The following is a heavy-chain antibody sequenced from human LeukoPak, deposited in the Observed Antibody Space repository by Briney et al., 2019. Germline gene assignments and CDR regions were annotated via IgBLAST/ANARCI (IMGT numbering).Heavy chain of an antibody. Sequence: PGGSLRLSCVASGFTVSSSYISWVRQAPGKGLEWVSVIYAGDSTYYADSVKGRFIISRDNSKNTVYLQMDSLRAEDTAVYYCARSYTHYDFWSGYTYQNYFDPWGQGTLVTVSS. J-gene: IGHJ5*02. CDR2: IYAGDST. CDR1: GFTVSSSY. CDR3: ARSYTHYDFWSGYTYQNYFDP. V-gene: IGHV3-53*01. D-gene: IGHD3-3*01.